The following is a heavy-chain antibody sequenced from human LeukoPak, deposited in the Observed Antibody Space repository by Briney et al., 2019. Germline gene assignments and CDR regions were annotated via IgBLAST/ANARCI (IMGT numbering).Heavy chain of an antibody. CDR1: GYTLTELS. D-gene: IGHD6-19*01. CDR2: FDPEDGET. CDR3: ATGAWGGTPVGSSGWYGYYYYYMDV. J-gene: IGHJ6*03. V-gene: IGHV1-24*01. Sequence: VASVTVSCKVSGYTLTELSMHWVRQAPGKGLEWMGGFDPEDGETIYAQKFQGRVTMTEDTSTDTAYMELSSLRSEDTAVYYCATGAWGGTPVGSSGWYGYYYYYMDVWGKGTTVTVSS.